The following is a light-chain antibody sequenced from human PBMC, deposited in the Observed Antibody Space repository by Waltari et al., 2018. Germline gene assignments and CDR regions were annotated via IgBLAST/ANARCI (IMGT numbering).Light chain of an antibody. Sequence: DIQLTQSPSFLSASVGDRVTITCRASQGISSYLAWYQQKPGKAPERLNYSASTLQSGVPSRFSASGSGTEFSLTISSLQPEDFATYHCQQLIHYLWTFGQGTKVEI. CDR3: QQLIHYLWT. V-gene: IGKV1-9*01. J-gene: IGKJ1*01. CDR2: SAS. CDR1: QGISSY.